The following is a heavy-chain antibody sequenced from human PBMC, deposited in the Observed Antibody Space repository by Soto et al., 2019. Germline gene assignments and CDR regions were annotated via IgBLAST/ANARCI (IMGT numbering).Heavy chain of an antibody. J-gene: IGHJ6*02. CDR3: ASYSSSWYDGIYYYGMDV. CDR2: IIPIFGTA. D-gene: IGHD6-13*01. Sequence: QVKLVQSGAEVKKPGSSVKVSCKASGGTFSSYAISWVRQAPGQGLEWMGGIIPIFGTANYAQKFQGRVTITADESTSTAYMELSSLRSEDTAVYYCASYSSSWYDGIYYYGMDVWGQGTTVTVSS. CDR1: GGTFSSYA. V-gene: IGHV1-69*01.